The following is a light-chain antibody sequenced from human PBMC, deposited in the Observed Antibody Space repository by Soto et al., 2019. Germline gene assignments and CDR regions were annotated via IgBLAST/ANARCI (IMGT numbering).Light chain of an antibody. J-gene: IGKJ2*01. CDR2: RAS. Sequence: EIVMTQSPATLSVSPGGSATLSCRASQHVSSNLAWYRQKPGQAPTLLIYRASKRATGIPARFSGSVSGTEFTLTISSLQSEDFAVYSCQQYNNWPYTFGQGTKLEIK. V-gene: IGKV3-15*01. CDR1: QHVSSN. CDR3: QQYNNWPYT.